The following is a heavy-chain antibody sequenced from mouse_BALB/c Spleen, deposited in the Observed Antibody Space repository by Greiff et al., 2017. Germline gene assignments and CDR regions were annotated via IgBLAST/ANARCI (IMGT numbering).Heavy chain of an antibody. V-gene: IGHV5-6-4*01. CDR3: TRGGGRSYAMDY. J-gene: IGHJ4*01. D-gene: IGHD1-1*01. CDR2: ISSGGSYT. Sequence: EVMLVESGGGLVKPGGSLKLSCAASGFTFSSYTMSWVRQTPEKRLEWVATISSGGSYTYYPDSVKGRFTISRDNAKNTLYLQMSSLKSEDTAMYYCTRGGGRSYAMDYWGQGTSVTVSS. CDR1: GFTFSSYT.